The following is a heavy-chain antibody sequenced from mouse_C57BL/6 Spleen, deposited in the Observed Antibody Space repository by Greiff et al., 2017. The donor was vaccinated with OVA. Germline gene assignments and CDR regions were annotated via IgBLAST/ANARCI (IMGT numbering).Heavy chain of an antibody. J-gene: IGHJ2*01. CDR1: GFNIKDYY. V-gene: IGHV14-2*01. Sequence: VQLQQSGAELVKPGASVKLSCTASGFNIKDYYMHWVKQRTEQGLEWIGRIDPEDGETKYAPKFQGKATIAADTSSNTAYLQLSSLTSEDTAVSDVEFLPSSPRVTAGWGKGTTLTVSS. D-gene: IGHD2-2*01. CDR3: EFLPSSPRVTAG. CDR2: IDPEDGET.